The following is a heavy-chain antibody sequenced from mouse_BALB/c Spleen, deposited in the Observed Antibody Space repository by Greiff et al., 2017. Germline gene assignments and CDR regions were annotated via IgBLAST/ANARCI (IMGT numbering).Heavy chain of an antibody. CDR2: IDPENGDT. CDR3: NVYYYGSSPFAY. V-gene: IGHV14-4*02. J-gene: IGHJ3*01. D-gene: IGHD1-1*01. Sequence: VQLQQSGAELVRSGASVKLSCTASGFNIKDYYMHWVKQRPEQGLEWIGWIDPENGDTEYAPKFQGKATITADTSSNTAYLQLSSLTSEDTAVYYCNVYYYGSSPFAYWGQGTLVTVSA. CDR1: GFNIKDYY.